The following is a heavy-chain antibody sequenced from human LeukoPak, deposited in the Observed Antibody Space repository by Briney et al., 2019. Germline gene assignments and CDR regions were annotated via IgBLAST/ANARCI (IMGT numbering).Heavy chain of an antibody. CDR3: AGGSGSHPYYYYMDV. V-gene: IGHV4-38-2*02. D-gene: IGHD1-26*01. CDR1: GYSISSGYY. J-gene: IGHJ6*03. CDR2: IYHSGST. Sequence: PSETLSLTCTVSGYSISSGYYWGWIRQPPGKGLEWIGSIYHSGSTYYNPSPKSRVTISVDTSKNQFSLKLSSVTAADTAVYYCAGGSGSHPYYYYMDVWGKGTTVTVSS.